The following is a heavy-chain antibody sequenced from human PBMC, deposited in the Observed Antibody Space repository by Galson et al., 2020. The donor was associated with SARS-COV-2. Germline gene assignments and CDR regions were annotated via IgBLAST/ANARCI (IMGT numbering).Heavy chain of an antibody. CDR3: ARYPDHGDIHDAFDI. CDR1: GMRFSSFT. V-gene: IGHV3-48*04. D-gene: IGHD4-17*01. CDR2: IGSFGASI. Sequence: GESLKISCEGFGMRFSSFTMTWVRQAPGKGLEWVSYIGSFGASIFYADSVKGRFIISRDNAKNTVYLQMNRLRAEDTAVYYCARYPDHGDIHDAFDIWGQGTLVTVSS. J-gene: IGHJ3*02.